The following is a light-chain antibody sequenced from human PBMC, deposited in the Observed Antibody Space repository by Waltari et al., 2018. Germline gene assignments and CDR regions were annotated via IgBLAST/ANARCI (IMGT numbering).Light chain of an antibody. CDR1: QIISNNY. CDR3: QQFGGSPKYT. J-gene: IGKJ2*01. CDR2: GIS. V-gene: IGKV3-20*01. Sequence: EIVLTQSPGTLSLSPGERATLSCRASQIISNNYLAWYQAKPGQAPRLLIYGISHRATGIPDRFSGGGSGTDFILTISRLEPEDFAVYYCQQFGGSPKYTFGQGTKLEIK.